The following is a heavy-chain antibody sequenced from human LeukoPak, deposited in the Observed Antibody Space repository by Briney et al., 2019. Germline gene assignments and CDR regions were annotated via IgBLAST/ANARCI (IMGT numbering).Heavy chain of an antibody. CDR2: INPNSGST. V-gene: IGHV1-2*04. CDR1: GYTFTGYY. Sequence: ASVKVSCKASGYTFTGYYMHWVRQAPGQGVEWMGWINPNSGSTNYAQKFQGWVTMTRDTSISTAYMELSRLRSDDTAVYYCARADDGDAFDIWGQGTMVTVSS. CDR3: ARADDGDAFDI. D-gene: IGHD1-1*01. J-gene: IGHJ3*02.